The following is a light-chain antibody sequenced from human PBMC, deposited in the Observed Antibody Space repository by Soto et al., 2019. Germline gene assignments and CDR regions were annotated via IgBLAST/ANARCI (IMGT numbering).Light chain of an antibody. J-gene: IGLJ1*01. CDR1: SSDIGDYNY. CDR3: SSYTSSSTGV. V-gene: IGLV2-14*01. Sequence: QSALTQPASVSGSPGQSITISCTGTSSDIGDYNYVSWYQQHPGKAPKLIIFEVGDRPSGVSNRFSGSKSGYTASLTISGLQAEDEADYYCSSYTSSSTGVFGTGTKLTVL. CDR2: EVG.